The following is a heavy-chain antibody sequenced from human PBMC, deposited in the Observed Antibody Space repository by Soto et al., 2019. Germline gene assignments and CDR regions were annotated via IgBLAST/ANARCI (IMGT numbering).Heavy chain of an antibody. CDR2: INPSGGST. D-gene: IGHD2-2*01. Sequence: ASVKVSCKASGYTFTSYYMHWVRQAPGQGLEWMGIINPSGGSTSYAQKFQGRVTMTRDTSTSTVYMELSSLRSEDTAVYYCASDGLGYCISTSCSYTSAYYYYGMDVWG. CDR3: ASDGLGYCISTSCSYTSAYYYYGMDV. V-gene: IGHV1-46*01. J-gene: IGHJ6*02. CDR1: GYTFTSYY.